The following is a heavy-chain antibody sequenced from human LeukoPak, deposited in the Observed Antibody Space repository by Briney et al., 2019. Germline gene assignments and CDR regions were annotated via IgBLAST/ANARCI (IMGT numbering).Heavy chain of an antibody. Sequence: GGSLKLSCADSGFTFRSQWMNWVRQAPGKGLEWVSYISTSGTTIYYADSVKGRFTISRDNAENSLYLQMNSLRAEDTAIYYCASFSDYWGRGTLVTVSS. CDR2: ISTSGTTI. J-gene: IGHJ4*02. V-gene: IGHV3-48*03. CDR1: GFTFRSQW. CDR3: ASFSDY.